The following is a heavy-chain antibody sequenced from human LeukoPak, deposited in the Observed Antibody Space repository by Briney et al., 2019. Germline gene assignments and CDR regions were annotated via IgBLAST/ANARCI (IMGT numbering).Heavy chain of an antibody. Sequence: GASVKVSCKASGGTFSSYAISWVRQAPGQGLEWTGRIIPIFGTANYAQKFQGRVTITTDESTSTAYMELSSLRSEDTAVYYCATLADCSGGSCYSEPIDYWGQGTLITVSS. CDR2: IIPIFGTA. D-gene: IGHD2-15*01. CDR1: GGTFSSYA. J-gene: IGHJ4*02. V-gene: IGHV1-69*05. CDR3: ATLADCSGGSCYSEPIDY.